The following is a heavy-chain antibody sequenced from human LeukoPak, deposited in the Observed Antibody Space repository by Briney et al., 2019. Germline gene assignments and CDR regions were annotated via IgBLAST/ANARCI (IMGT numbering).Heavy chain of an antibody. CDR3: ARDMERAATHDFDY. Sequence: ASVKVSCKASGYTFTGYYMHWVRQAPGQGLEWMGWINPNSGGTNYAQKFQDRVTMTRDTSISTAYMELSRLRSDDTAVYYCARDMERAATHDFDYWGQGTLVTVSS. CDR2: INPNSGGT. D-gene: IGHD2-15*01. J-gene: IGHJ4*02. V-gene: IGHV1-2*02. CDR1: GYTFTGYY.